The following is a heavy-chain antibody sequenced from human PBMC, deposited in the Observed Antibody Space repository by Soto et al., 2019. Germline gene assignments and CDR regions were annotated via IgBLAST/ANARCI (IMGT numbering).Heavy chain of an antibody. J-gene: IGHJ4*02. CDR3: AGGELDVDVVAAFDY. CDR2: IIPILGIA. Sequence: QVQLVQSGAEVKKPGSSVKVSCKASGGTFSSYTISWVRQAPGQGLEWMGRIIPILGIANYAQKFQGRVTITADKSTSTAYMELSSLRSEDTAVYYCAGGELDVDVVAAFDYWGQGTLVIVSS. V-gene: IGHV1-69*02. CDR1: GGTFSSYT. D-gene: IGHD5-12*01.